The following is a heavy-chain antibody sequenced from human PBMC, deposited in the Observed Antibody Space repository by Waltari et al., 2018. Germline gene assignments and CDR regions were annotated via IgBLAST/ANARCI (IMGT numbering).Heavy chain of an antibody. Sequence: QVKLVQSGAEVKKPGASVKVSCKASGYTFTSYGISWVGKAPGQGLEWMGWSSAYNGNTNCAQNVQGRVTITADESTSTAYMELSSLRSEDTAVYYCARSRGGLQVMTDYWGQGTLVTVSS. CDR2: SSAYNGNT. D-gene: IGHD3-16*01. V-gene: IGHV1-18*01. CDR1: GYTFTSYG. J-gene: IGHJ4*02. CDR3: ARSRGGLQVMTDY.